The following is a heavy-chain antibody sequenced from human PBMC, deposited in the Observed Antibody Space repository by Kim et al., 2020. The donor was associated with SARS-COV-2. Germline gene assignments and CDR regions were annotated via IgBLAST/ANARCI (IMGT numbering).Heavy chain of an antibody. Sequence: SQTLSLTCAISGDSVSSNSAAWNWIRQSPSRGLEWLGRTYYRSKWYNDYAVSVKSRITINPDTSKNQFSLQLNSVTPEDTAVYYCARDHYYGSGSYLYWFDPWGQGTLVTVSS. D-gene: IGHD3-10*01. V-gene: IGHV6-1*01. J-gene: IGHJ5*02. CDR3: ARDHYYGSGSYLYWFDP. CDR2: TYYRSKWYN. CDR1: GDSVSSNSAA.